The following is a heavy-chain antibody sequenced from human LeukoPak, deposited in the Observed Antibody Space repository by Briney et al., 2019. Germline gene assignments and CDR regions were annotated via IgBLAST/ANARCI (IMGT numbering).Heavy chain of an antibody. Sequence: SSETLSLTCTVSGVSMNIYYWSWIRQPPGKGLEWIGYIYYSGSTNYNPSLKSRVTISVDTSKNQFSLKLSSVTAADTAVYYCARRGGDYELDYWGQGTLVTVSS. CDR3: ARRGGDYELDY. V-gene: IGHV4-59*08. CDR1: GVSMNIYY. CDR2: IYYSGST. D-gene: IGHD4-17*01. J-gene: IGHJ4*02.